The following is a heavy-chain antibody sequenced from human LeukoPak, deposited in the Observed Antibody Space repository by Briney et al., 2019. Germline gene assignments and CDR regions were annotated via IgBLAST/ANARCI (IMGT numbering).Heavy chain of an antibody. CDR1: GFTVSHNY. V-gene: IGHV3-53*01. D-gene: IGHD3-22*01. CDR2: IYNDGSS. J-gene: IGHJ4*02. Sequence: GGSLRLSCAASGFTVSHNYMSWVRQAPGKGPEWVSIIYNDGSSYYADSVKGRFTISRDNSKNTVYLQMNSLRAEDTAVYYCARDRHYYDTSGDRSYFFDYWGQGTLVIVSS. CDR3: ARDRHYYDTSGDRSYFFDY.